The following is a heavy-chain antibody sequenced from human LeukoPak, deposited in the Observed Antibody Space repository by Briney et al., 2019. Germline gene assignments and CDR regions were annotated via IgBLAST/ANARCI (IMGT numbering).Heavy chain of an antibody. J-gene: IGHJ5*02. CDR2: IYYSGST. CDR3: ARALGYCSGGSCTRGYNWFDP. V-gene: IGHV4-39*01. D-gene: IGHD2-15*01. CDR1: GGSISSGDYY. Sequence: SETLSLTCTVSGGSISSGDYYWGWIRQPPGKGLEWIGSIYYSGSTYYNPSLKSRVTISVDTSKNQFPLKLSFVTTADTAVYYCARALGYCSGGSCTRGYNWFDPWGQGTLVTVPS.